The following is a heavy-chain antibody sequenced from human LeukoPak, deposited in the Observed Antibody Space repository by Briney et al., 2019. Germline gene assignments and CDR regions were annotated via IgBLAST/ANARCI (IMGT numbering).Heavy chain of an antibody. D-gene: IGHD6-13*01. Sequence: SQTLSLTCAISGDSASSNSAAWNWIRQSPSRGLEWLGRTYYRSKWYNDYAVSVKSRITINPDTSKNQFSLQLNSVTPEDTAVYYCARAIRSSWYQPFDYWGQGTLVTVSS. CDR2: TYYRSKWYN. CDR1: GDSASSNSAA. J-gene: IGHJ4*02. V-gene: IGHV6-1*01. CDR3: ARAIRSSWYQPFDY.